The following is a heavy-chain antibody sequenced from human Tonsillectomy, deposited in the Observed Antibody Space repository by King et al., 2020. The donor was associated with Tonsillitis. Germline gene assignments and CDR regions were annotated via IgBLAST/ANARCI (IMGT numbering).Heavy chain of an antibody. CDR1: GGSISSYY. CDR2: IYYSGST. V-gene: IGHV4-59*01. CDR3: ARGGWNSDY. D-gene: IGHD1-7*01. J-gene: IGHJ4*02. Sequence: QLQESGPGLVKPSETLSLTCTVSGGSISSYYWSWIRQPPGKGLEWIGYIYYSGSTTYNPSLKSRVTISVDTSKNQFSLKLSSVTAADTAVYYCARGGWNSDYWGQGTLVTVSS.